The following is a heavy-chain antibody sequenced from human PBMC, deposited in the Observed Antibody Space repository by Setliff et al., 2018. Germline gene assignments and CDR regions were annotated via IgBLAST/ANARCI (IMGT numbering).Heavy chain of an antibody. CDR1: GGSISGDS. J-gene: IGHJ4*02. V-gene: IGHV4-4*08. D-gene: IGHD7-27*01. Sequence: SETLSLTCTVSGGSISGDSWSWIRQPPGKGLEWIGYSSTSGCTNRNPSLESRVTISVDTSKNQVSLKPTSVTVADTAVYYCARDYWGSLDYWGQGILVTVSS. CDR2: SSTSGCT. CDR3: ARDYWGSLDY.